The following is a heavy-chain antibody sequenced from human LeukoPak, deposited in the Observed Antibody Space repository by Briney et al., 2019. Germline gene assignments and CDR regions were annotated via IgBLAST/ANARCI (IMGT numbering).Heavy chain of an antibody. Sequence: SETLSLTCTVSGGSLTNYYWSWIRQPPGKGLEWITYIYQTGNTDYNPSLKSRVTISLDTSKNQFSLQLSSVTAADTAVYYCARHEFASPFDSWGQGTLVTVSS. CDR2: IYQTGNT. J-gene: IGHJ4*02. CDR3: ARHEFASPFDS. CDR1: GGSLTNYY. V-gene: IGHV4-59*08. D-gene: IGHD2-21*01.